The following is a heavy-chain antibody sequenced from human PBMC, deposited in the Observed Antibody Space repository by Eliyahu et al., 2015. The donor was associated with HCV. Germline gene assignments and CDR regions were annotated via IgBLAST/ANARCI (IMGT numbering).Heavy chain of an antibody. CDR2: ISSSSSYI. CDR1: GFTFSSYS. D-gene: IGHD1-26*01. V-gene: IGHV3-21*01. CDR3: ARGQDSGSYLFDY. J-gene: IGHJ4*02. Sequence: EVQLVESGGGLVKPGGSLRLSCAASGFTFSSYSMNWVRQAPGEGAGGVSSISSSSSYIYYADSVKGRFTISRDNAKNSLYLQMNSLRAEDTAVYYCARGQDSGSYLFDYWGQGTLVTVSS.